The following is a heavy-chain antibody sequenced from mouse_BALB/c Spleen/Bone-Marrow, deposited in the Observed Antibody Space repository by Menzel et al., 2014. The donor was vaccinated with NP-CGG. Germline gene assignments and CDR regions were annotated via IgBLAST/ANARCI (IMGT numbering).Heavy chain of an antibody. CDR3: ARNHFGSNSLGY. D-gene: IGHD1-1*01. CDR2: IDPYYGGT. J-gene: IGHJ3*01. CDR1: GYSFTGYN. Sequence: VQLQQSGPELEKPGASVKISCKASGYSFTGYNMNWVKQSDGRSLEWIGNIDPYYGGTSYNQKFRSKATLTVDKSSSTAYMQLTSLTSEDSAVYYCARNHFGSNSLGYWGQGTLVTVSA. V-gene: IGHV1S135*01.